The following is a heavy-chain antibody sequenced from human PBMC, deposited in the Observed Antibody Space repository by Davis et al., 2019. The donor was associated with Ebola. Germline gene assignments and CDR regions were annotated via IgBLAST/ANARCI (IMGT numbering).Heavy chain of an antibody. CDR1: GGSFSGYY. D-gene: IGHD6-13*01. CDR2: INHSGST. J-gene: IGHJ4*02. Sequence: PSETLSLTCAVYGGSFSGYYWSWIRQPPGKGLEWIGEINHSGSTNYNPSLKSRVTISVDTSKNQFSLKLSSVTAADTAVYYCARRIAAAEKDYWGQGTLVTVSS. V-gene: IGHV4-34*01. CDR3: ARRIAAAEKDY.